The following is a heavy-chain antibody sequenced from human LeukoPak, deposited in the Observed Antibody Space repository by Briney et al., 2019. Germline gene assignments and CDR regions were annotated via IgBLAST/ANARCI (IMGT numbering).Heavy chain of an antibody. CDR3: ARSGDFPDAFDI. V-gene: IGHV1-69*13. CDR2: IIPIFGTA. J-gene: IGHJ3*02. CDR1: GVTFNSYA. Sequence: SVKVSCKASGVTFNSYAISWGRPAPGQRLGGVGGIIPIFGTANYAQEFQGRVKIPAHESTRTAHLELSSVRSEHTAVYYCARSGDFPDAFDIWGQGTMVTVSS. D-gene: IGHD3-3*01.